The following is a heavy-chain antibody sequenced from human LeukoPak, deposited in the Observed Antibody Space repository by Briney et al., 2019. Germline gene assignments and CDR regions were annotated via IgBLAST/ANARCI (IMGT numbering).Heavy chain of an antibody. V-gene: IGHV3-21*01. CDR2: ISSSSSYI. CDR1: GFTFSSYS. D-gene: IGHD2-2*01. Sequence: PGGSLRLSCAASGFTFSSYSMNWVRQAPGKGLEWVSSISSSSSYIYYADSVKGRFTISRGNAKNSLYLQMNSLRAEDTAVYYCARDEYQLLNLHYYYYMDVWGKGTTVTISS. CDR3: ARDEYQLLNLHYYYYMDV. J-gene: IGHJ6*03.